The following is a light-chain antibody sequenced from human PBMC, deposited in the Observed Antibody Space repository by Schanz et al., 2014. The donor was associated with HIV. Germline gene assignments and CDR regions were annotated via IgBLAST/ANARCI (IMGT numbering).Light chain of an antibody. CDR3: QQYKNWPT. Sequence: TVMTQSPATLSVTPGERATLSCRASQSISRNLAWYQQRPGQAPRLLIYGASTRASGIADRFSGSGSGTEFNLTISSLQSEDFAVYYCQQYKNWPTFGQGTKVEIK. CDR2: GAS. J-gene: IGKJ1*01. V-gene: IGKV3-15*01. CDR1: QSISRN.